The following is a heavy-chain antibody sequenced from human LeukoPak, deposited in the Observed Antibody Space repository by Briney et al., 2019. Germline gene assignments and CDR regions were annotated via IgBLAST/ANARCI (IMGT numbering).Heavy chain of an antibody. CDR2: ISYDGSNK. CDR1: GFTFSSYG. D-gene: IGHD6-19*01. Sequence: PGGSLRLSCAASGFTFSSYGMHWVRQAPGKGLEWVAIISYDGSNKYYVDSVKGRFTISRDNSENTLYLQMNSLRAEDTAMYYCAKTTEGSGWSYFDYWGQGTLVTVSS. J-gene: IGHJ4*02. V-gene: IGHV3-30*18. CDR3: AKTTEGSGWSYFDY.